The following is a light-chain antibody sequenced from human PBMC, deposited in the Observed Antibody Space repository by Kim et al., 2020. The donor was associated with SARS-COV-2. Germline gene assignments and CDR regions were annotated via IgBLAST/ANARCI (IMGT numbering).Light chain of an antibody. V-gene: IGKV3-11*01. Sequence: WSPGERATLSCRASQSVSNYLAWYQHKPGQAPRLLIYDASNRSTGIPARFSGSGSETDFTLTISSLEPEDFAVYYCHHRSSWPLTFGGGTKVDIK. CDR2: DAS. CDR1: QSVSNY. CDR3: HHRSSWPLT. J-gene: IGKJ4*01.